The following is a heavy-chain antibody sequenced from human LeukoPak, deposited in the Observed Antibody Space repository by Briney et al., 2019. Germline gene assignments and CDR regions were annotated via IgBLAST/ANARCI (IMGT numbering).Heavy chain of an antibody. V-gene: IGHV4-38-2*02. CDR1: GYSISSGYY. Sequence: SETLSLTCTVSGYSISSGYYWGRIRQPPGKGLEWIGSIYHSGSTYYNPSLKSRVTISVDTSKNQFSLKLSSVTAADTAVYYCARSSSSSVGWYWGQGTLVTVSS. CDR3: ARSSSSSVGWY. D-gene: IGHD6-6*01. CDR2: IYHSGST. J-gene: IGHJ4*02.